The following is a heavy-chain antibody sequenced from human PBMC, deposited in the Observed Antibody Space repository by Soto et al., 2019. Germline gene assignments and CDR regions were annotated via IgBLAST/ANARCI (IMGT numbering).Heavy chain of an antibody. CDR3: ARLAATAPGYGMDV. CDR2: IYYDGSTK. CDR1: GFTFSNHA. D-gene: IGHD6-13*01. V-gene: IGHV3-30-3*01. Sequence: QVQLVESGGGVVQPGRSLRLSCAASGFTFSNHAMHWVRQAPGKGLEWVAFIYYDGSTKYYADSVKGRFSISRDNSKNTRYPQLTSRRAEATAGYYCARLAATAPGYGMDVWGQGTTVTVSS. J-gene: IGHJ6*02.